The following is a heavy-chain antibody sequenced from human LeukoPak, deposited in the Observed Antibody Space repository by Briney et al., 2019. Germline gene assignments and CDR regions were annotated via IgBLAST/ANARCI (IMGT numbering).Heavy chain of an antibody. Sequence: GGSLRLSCAASGFTFSYYSMNWVRQAPGKGLEWISYISRSSSAIYHADSVKGRFTISRDNAKNSLFLQMNSLRDEDMAVYYCARDPYSYDTSRPKPFDYWGQGTLVTVSS. CDR1: GFTFSYYS. J-gene: IGHJ4*02. CDR3: ARDPYSYDTSRPKPFDY. CDR2: ISRSSSAI. D-gene: IGHD3-3*01. V-gene: IGHV3-48*02.